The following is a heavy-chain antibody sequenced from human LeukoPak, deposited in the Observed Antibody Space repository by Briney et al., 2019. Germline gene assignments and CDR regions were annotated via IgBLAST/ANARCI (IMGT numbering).Heavy chain of an antibody. J-gene: IGHJ4*02. D-gene: IGHD3-22*01. CDR1: GFTFDCCG. V-gene: IGHV3-21*01. CDR2: ISSSSSYI. CDR3: ARKDYYDSSGYLLDY. Sequence: PGGSLTLSCAASGFTFDCCGMHWVRQAPGKGLEWVSSISSSSSYIYYADSVKGRFTISRDNAKNSLYLQMNSLRAEDTAVYYCARKDYYDSSGYLLDYWGQGTLVTVSS.